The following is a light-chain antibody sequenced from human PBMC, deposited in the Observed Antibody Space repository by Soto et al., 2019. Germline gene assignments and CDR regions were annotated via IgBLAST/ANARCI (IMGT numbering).Light chain of an antibody. CDR2: EVN. CDR1: SSDVGAYDR. Sequence: QSVLTQPASVSGSPGQSITISCTGTSSDVGAYDRVSWSQQHPGKAPKLLIYEVNKRPSGVSLRFSGSKSGNTASLTISGLQPEDESDYYCSSFTGSSTWVFGGGTKLTVL. CDR3: SSFTGSSTWV. J-gene: IGLJ3*02. V-gene: IGLV2-14*01.